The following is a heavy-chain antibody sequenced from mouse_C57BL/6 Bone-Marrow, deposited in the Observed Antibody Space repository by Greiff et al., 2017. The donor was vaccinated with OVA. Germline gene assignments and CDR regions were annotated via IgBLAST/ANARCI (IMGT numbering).Heavy chain of an antibody. D-gene: IGHD1-1*01. J-gene: IGHJ3*01. V-gene: IGHV5-4*03. CDR1: GFTFSSYA. CDR3: DTTVVAPFAY. Sequence: EVKLEESGGGLVKPGGSLKLSCAASGFTFSSYAMSWVRQTPEKRLEWVATISDGGSYTYYPDNVKGRFTISRDNAKNNLYLQMSHLKSEDTAMYYCDTTVVAPFAYWGQGTLVTVSA. CDR2: ISDGGSYT.